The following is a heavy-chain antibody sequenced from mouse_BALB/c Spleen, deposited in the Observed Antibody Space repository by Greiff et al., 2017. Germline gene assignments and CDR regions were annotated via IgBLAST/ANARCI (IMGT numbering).Heavy chain of an antibody. Sequence: QVQLPQPGAELVKPGASVKMSCKASGYTFTSYWMHWVKQRPGQGLEWIGVIDPSDSYTSYNQKFKGKATLTVDTSSSTAYMQLSSLTSEDSAVYYCTRPTMITTGFAYWGQGTLVTVSA. D-gene: IGHD2-4*01. V-gene: IGHV1S127*01. CDR1: GYTFTSYW. CDR2: IDPSDSYT. J-gene: IGHJ3*01. CDR3: TRPTMITTGFAY.